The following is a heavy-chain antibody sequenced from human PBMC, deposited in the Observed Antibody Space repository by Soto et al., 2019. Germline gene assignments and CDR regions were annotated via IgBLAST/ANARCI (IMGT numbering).Heavy chain of an antibody. CDR2: IYYSGST. CDR3: ARHSDEDRGYDYIWGSYPPENYYYMDV. V-gene: IGHV4-39*01. CDR1: GGSISSSSYY. Sequence: SETLSLTCTVSGGSISSSSYYWGWIRQPPGKGLEWIGSIYYSGSTYYNPSLKSRVTISVDTSKNQFSLKLSSVTAADTAVYYCARHSDEDRGYDYIWGSYPPENYYYMDVWGKGTTVT. J-gene: IGHJ6*03. D-gene: IGHD3-16*02.